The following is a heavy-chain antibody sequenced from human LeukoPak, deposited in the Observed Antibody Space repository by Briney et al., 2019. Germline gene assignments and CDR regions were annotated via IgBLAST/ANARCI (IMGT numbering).Heavy chain of an antibody. D-gene: IGHD3-3*01. J-gene: IGHJ5*02. CDR3: ARLGSALGVVGH. V-gene: IGHV1-69*13. CDR2: IIPIFGTA. Sequence: SVKVSCKASGGTFSSYAISWVRQAPGQGLEWMGGIIPIFGTANYAQKFQGRVTITADESTSTAYMELSSLRSEDTAVYYCARLGSALGVVGHWGQGTLVTVSS. CDR1: GGTFSSYA.